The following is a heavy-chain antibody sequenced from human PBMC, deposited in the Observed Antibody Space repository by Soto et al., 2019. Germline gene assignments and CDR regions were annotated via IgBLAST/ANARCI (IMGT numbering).Heavy chain of an antibody. Sequence: PSETLSLTCTVSGGSFSSYYWTWIRQSPGKGLEWIGYIYYSGSTDYNPSLRGRLAISIDTSKNQFSLRLNSMTAADTAVYYCACRDCSGANCYYLDYYYMDVWGKGTTVTVSS. D-gene: IGHD2-2*01. CDR3: ACRDCSGANCYYLDYYYMDV. J-gene: IGHJ6*03. CDR2: IYYSGST. V-gene: IGHV4-59*08. CDR1: GGSFSSYY.